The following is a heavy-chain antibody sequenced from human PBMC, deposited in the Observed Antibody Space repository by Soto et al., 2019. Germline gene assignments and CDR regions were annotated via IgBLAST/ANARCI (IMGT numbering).Heavy chain of an antibody. CDR1: GFTFSSYS. CDR2: ISSSSSTI. J-gene: IGHJ3*02. CDR3: AREVYVYAFDI. Sequence: EGSLRLSCAASGFTFSSYSMNWVRQAPGKGLEWVSYISSSSSTIYYADSVKGRFTISRDNAKNSLYLQMNSLRAEDTAVYYCAREVYVYAFDIWGQGTMVSVSS. V-gene: IGHV3-48*01. D-gene: IGHD3-16*01.